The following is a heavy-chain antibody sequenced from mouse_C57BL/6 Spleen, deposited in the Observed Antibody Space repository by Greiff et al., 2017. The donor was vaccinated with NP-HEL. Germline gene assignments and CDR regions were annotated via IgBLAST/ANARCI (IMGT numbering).Heavy chain of an antibody. Sequence: VMLVEPGPGLVQPSQSLSITCTVSGFSLTSYGVHWVRQSPGKGLEWLGVIWSGGSTDYNAAFISRLSNSKDNSKSQVFFKMNSLQADDTAIYYCARTGSSYWYFDVWGTGTTVTVSS. J-gene: IGHJ1*03. CDR1: GFSLTSYG. V-gene: IGHV2-2*01. CDR3: ARTGSSYWYFDV. D-gene: IGHD1-1*01. CDR2: IWSGGST.